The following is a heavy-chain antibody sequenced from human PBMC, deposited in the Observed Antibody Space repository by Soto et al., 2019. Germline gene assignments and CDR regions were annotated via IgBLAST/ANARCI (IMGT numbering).Heavy chain of an antibody. CDR3: ATRSPAFDY. V-gene: IGHV1-18*01. Sequence: ASVKVSCKASGGTFSSYAISWVRQAPGQGLEWMGWISAYNGNTKNAQKFQGRVTMTTDTSTSTAYMELRSLRSDDTAVYYCATRSPAFDYWGQGTLVTVSS. CDR2: ISAYNGNT. CDR1: GGTFSSYA. J-gene: IGHJ4*02.